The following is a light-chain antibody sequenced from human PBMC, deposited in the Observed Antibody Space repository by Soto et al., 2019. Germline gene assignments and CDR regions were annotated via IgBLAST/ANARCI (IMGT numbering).Light chain of an antibody. J-gene: IGLJ1*01. CDR3: CSYAGSSTSYV. Sequence: QSALTQPASVSGSPGQSITISCTGTNNLVSWYQQHPGKAPKVVLYEGTKRPSGVSNRFSGSKSGNTASLTISGLQAEDEADYYCCSYAGSSTSYVFGTGTKVTVL. CDR2: EGT. V-gene: IGLV2-23*01. CDR1: NNL.